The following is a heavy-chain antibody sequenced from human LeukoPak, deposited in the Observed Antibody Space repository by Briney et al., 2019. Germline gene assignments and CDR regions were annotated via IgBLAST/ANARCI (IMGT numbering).Heavy chain of an antibody. V-gene: IGHV3-11*01. J-gene: IGHJ4*02. CDR3: ARDYAEYTYYYDSSGQGFDY. Sequence: GGSLRLSCAASGFTFSDYYMSWIRQAPGKGLEWVSYISSSGNTISYADSVKGRFTISRDNAKNSLYLQMNSLRAEDTAVYYCARDYAEYTYYYDSSGQGFDYWGQGTLVTVSS. CDR2: ISSSGNTI. CDR1: GFTFSDYY. D-gene: IGHD3-22*01.